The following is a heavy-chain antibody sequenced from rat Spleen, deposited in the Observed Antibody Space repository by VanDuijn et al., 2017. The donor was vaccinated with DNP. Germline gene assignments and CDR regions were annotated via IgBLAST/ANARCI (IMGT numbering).Heavy chain of an antibody. CDR3: ATQRITMTLLDY. CDR1: GFTFSSFA. D-gene: IGHD1-12*01. V-gene: IGHV5-46*01. J-gene: IGHJ2*01. CDR2: ISTSGGST. Sequence: EVQLVESGGGLVQPGRSMKLSCAASGFTFSSFAMAWVRQAPTKGLEWVATISTSGGSTYYRDSVKGRFTISRDNAKNTQYLQMDSLRSEDTATYYCATQRITMTLLDYWGQGVMVTVSS.